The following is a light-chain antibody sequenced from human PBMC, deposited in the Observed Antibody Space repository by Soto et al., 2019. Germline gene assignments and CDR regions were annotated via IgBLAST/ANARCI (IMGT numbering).Light chain of an antibody. V-gene: IGKV3-11*01. CDR3: QQRSNWPIT. J-gene: IGKJ5*01. CDR2: DAS. CDR1: QSVSSY. Sequence: EIVLTQSPVPLSLSPGERATLSCRASQSVSSYLAWYQQKPGQAPRLLIYDASNRATGIPARFSGSGSGTDFTLTISSLEHEDFAVYYCQQRSNWPITFGQGTRLEIK.